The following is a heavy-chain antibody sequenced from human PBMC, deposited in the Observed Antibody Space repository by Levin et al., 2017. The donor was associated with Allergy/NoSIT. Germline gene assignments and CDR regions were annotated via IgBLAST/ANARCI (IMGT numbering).Heavy chain of an antibody. Sequence: PGGSLRLSCAASGFTFDDYAMHWVRQAPGKGLEWVSGISWNSGSIGYADSVKGRFTISRDNAKNSLYLQMNSLRAEDTALYYCAKVYCSGGSCSSGFDYWGQGTLVTVSS. J-gene: IGHJ4*02. CDR3: AKVYCSGGSCSSGFDY. CDR1: GFTFDDYA. V-gene: IGHV3-9*01. CDR2: ISWNSGSI. D-gene: IGHD2-15*01.